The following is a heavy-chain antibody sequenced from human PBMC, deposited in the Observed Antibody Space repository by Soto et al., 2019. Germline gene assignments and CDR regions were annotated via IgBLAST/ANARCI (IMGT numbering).Heavy chain of an antibody. J-gene: IGHJ6*02. CDR2: FIPIFGIT. D-gene: IGHD4-4*01. CDR1: GGTLGSYA. V-gene: IGHV1-69*01. CDR3: VPLQPTTIRGRPGMDV. Sequence: QVQLLQSGAEVRKPGSSVKVSCKASGGTLGSYAITWVRQAPGQGFEWMGGFIPIFGITNYAQRFEDRLTIAADESTSTVYMDLSSLTYDDTAVYYCVPLQPTTIRGRPGMDVWGQGTTITFSS.